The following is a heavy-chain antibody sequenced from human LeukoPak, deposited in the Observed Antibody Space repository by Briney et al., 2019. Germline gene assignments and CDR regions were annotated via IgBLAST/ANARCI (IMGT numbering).Heavy chain of an antibody. CDR3: AKGELLDYYYYMDV. Sequence: PGGSLRLSCAASGFTFSSYAMSRVRQAPGKGLEWVSAISGSGGSTYYADSVKGRFTISRDNSKNTLYLQMNSLRAEDTAVYYCAKGELLDYYYYMDVWGKGTTVTVSS. CDR1: GFTFSSYA. CDR2: ISGSGGST. J-gene: IGHJ6*03. D-gene: IGHD1-7*01. V-gene: IGHV3-23*01.